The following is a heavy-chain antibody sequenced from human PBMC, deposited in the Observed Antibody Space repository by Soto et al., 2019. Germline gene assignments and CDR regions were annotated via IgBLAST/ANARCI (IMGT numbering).Heavy chain of an antibody. CDR3: ARPPRGIAAFYFDY. Sequence: SGPTLVNPTQTLTLTCTFSGYSLSTSGVGVGWIRQPPGKALEWLALIYWNDDKRYSPSLKSRLTITKDTSKNQVVLTVTNMDPVDTATYYCARPPRGIAAFYFDYWGQGTLVTVSS. V-gene: IGHV2-5*01. CDR1: GYSLSTSGVG. J-gene: IGHJ4*02. CDR2: IYWNDDK. D-gene: IGHD6-13*01.